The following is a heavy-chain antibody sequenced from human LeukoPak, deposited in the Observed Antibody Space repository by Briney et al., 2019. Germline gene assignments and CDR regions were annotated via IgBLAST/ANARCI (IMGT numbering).Heavy chain of an antibody. CDR3: ARHDPNYYDSSGSNDY. D-gene: IGHD3-22*01. CDR1: GFSFSTYP. CDR2: IAGSSGTK. J-gene: IGHJ4*02. V-gene: IGHV3-48*01. Sequence: GGSLRLSCAASGFSFSTYPMTWVRQAPGKGLEWISYIAGSSGTKLYADSVKGRFTISISRDNDQNSVYLQMNSLRAEDTAVYYCARHDPNYYDSSGSNDYWGQGTLVTVSS.